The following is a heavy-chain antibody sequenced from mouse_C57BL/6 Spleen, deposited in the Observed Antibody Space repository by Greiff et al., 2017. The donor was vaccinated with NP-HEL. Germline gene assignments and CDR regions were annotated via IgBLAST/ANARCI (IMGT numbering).Heavy chain of an antibody. CDR1: GFTFSDYG. CDR2: ISSGSSTI. J-gene: IGHJ3*01. V-gene: IGHV5-17*01. CDR3: ARGPSYGSSYGGFAY. Sequence: EVHLVESGGGLVKPGGSLKLSCAASGFTFSDYGMHWVRQAPEKGLEWVAYISSGSSTIYYADTVKGRFTISRDNAKNTLFLQMTSLRSEDTAMYYCARGPSYGSSYGGFAYWGQGTLVTVSA. D-gene: IGHD1-1*01.